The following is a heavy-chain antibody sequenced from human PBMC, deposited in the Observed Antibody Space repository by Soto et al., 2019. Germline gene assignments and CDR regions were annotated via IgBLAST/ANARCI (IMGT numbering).Heavy chain of an antibody. CDR2: IFYSETT. CDR3: ARGFLEWLSHPYYGMDV. CDR1: GGSISSGGYY. J-gene: IGHJ6*02. D-gene: IGHD3-3*01. Sequence: PSETLSLTCTVSGGSISSGGYYWSWIRQHPGKGLEWVGYIFYSETTYHNPSLQSRVTMSADTSKNQFSLNLGSVTAADTAVYYCARGFLEWLSHPYYGMDVWGQGTTVTVSS. V-gene: IGHV4-31*02.